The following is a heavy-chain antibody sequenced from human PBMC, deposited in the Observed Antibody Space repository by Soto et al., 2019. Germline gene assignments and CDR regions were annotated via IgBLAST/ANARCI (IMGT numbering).Heavy chain of an antibody. CDR3: AIDLNSALAARRELVVSSGMDV. D-gene: IGHD6-6*01. Sequence: HPGGSLRLSCAASGFTVSSKYMSWGRQAPGKGLEWVSAIYSGGSTDYADCVKGRVTISRDNSKNTLFLHMNSLRAEDTAVYDCAIDLNSALAARRELVVSSGMDVWGQGTTVTVSS. J-gene: IGHJ6*02. V-gene: IGHV3-53*01. CDR2: IYSGGST. CDR1: GFTVSSKY.